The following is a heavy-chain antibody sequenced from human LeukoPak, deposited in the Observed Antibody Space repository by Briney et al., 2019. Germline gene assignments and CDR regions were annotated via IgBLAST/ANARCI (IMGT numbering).Heavy chain of an antibody. V-gene: IGHV6-1*01. J-gene: IGHJ6*02. D-gene: IGHD5-18*01. CDR3: AREGGYSYDLYYYYYYGMDV. Sequence: SQTLSLTCAISGDSVSSNSAAWNWIRQSPSRGLEWLGRTYYRSKWYNDYAVSVKSRITINPDTSKNQFSLQLNSVTPEDTAVYYCAREGGYSYDLYYYYYYGMDVWGQGTTVTVSS. CDR1: GDSVSSNSAA. CDR2: TYYRSKWYN.